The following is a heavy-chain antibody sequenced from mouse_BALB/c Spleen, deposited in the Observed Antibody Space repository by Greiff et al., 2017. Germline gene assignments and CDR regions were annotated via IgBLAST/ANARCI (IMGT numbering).Heavy chain of an antibody. CDR2: IYPGNVNT. Sequence: VQLQQSGPELVKPGASVRISCKASGYTFTSYYIHWVKQRPGQGLEWIGWIYPGNVNTKYNEKFKGKATLTADKSSSTAYMQLSSLTSVDSAVYVCARYRDYVYAMDYWGQGTSVTVSS. CDR3: ARYRDYVYAMDY. CDR1: GYTFTSYY. V-gene: IGHV1S56*01. D-gene: IGHD2-4*01. J-gene: IGHJ4*01.